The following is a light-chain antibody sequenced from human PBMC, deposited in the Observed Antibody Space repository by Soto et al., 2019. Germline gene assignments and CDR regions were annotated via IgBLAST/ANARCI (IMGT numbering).Light chain of an antibody. V-gene: IGKV1-5*03. Sequence: DIQMTQSPSTLSASVGDRVTITCRASQSISGWLAWYQQKPGKAPNLLIYKASSLERGVPSRFSGSGSGTEFTLTISSLQLDDFATHYCQQYDSYSTFTFGPGTKVDIK. CDR1: QSISGW. CDR2: KAS. J-gene: IGKJ3*01. CDR3: QQYDSYSTFT.